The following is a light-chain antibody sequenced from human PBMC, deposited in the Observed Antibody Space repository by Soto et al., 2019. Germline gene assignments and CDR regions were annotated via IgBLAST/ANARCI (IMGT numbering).Light chain of an antibody. Sequence: QSALTQPASVSGSPGQSITISCTGTSSDVGSYNLVSWYQQHPGKAAKLMIYEGSKRPSGVSNRFSGSKSGNTASLTISGLQAEDEADYYCCSYAGSSTFDVVFGGATKLTVL. CDR2: EGS. CDR3: CSYAGSSTFDVV. J-gene: IGLJ2*01. CDR1: SSDVGSYNL. V-gene: IGLV2-23*03.